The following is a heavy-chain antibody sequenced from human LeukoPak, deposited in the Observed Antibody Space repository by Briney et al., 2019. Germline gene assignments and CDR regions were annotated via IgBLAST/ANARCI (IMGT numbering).Heavy chain of an antibody. Sequence: GGSLRLSCAASGFTFDDYVMHWVRQAPGKGLEWVSGISWNSGSIGYADSVKGRFTISRDNAKNSLYLQMNRLRAEDTALYYCAKDMTEMATITPYFDLWGRGTLVTVSS. V-gene: IGHV3-9*01. CDR1: GFTFDDYV. D-gene: IGHD5-24*01. CDR2: ISWNSGSI. CDR3: AKDMTEMATITPYFDL. J-gene: IGHJ2*01.